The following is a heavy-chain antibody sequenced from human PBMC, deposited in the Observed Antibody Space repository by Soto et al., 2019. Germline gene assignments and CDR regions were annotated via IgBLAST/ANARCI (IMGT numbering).Heavy chain of an antibody. J-gene: IGHJ2*01. Sequence: PSETLSLTCTVSGGSISSYYWSWIRQPPGKGLEWIGYIYYSGSTNYNPSLKSRVTISVDTSKNQFSLKLSSVTAADTAVYYCARHPPHYDILTNDWYFDLWGRGTLVTVSS. CDR1: GGSISSYY. V-gene: IGHV4-59*08. CDR2: IYYSGST. CDR3: ARHPPHYDILTNDWYFDL. D-gene: IGHD3-9*01.